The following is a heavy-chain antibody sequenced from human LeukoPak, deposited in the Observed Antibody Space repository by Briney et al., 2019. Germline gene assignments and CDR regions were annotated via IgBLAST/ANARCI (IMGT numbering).Heavy chain of an antibody. CDR2: ISSSSSYT. D-gene: IGHD3-10*01. Sequence: GGSLRLSCAASGFTFSDYYMSWIRQAPGKGLEWVSYISSSSSYTNYADSVKGRFTISRDNAKNSLYLQMNSLRDEDTALYYCARDGGFGFLAAFDIWGQGTMVTVSS. J-gene: IGHJ3*02. CDR1: GFTFSDYY. CDR3: ARDGGFGFLAAFDI. V-gene: IGHV3-11*06.